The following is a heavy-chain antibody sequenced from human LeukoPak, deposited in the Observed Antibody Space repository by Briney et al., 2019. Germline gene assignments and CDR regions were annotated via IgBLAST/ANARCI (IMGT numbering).Heavy chain of an antibody. J-gene: IGHJ4*02. D-gene: IGHD5-18*01. CDR2: ISSSSSYI. V-gene: IGHV3-21*01. CDR1: GFTFSSYS. CDR3: ARASHVDTARVGY. Sequence: PGGSLRLSCAASGFTFSSYSMNWVRQVPGMGLEWVSSISSSSSYIYYADSVKGRFTISRDNAKNSLYLQMNSLRAEDTAVYYCARASHVDTARVGYWGQGTLVTVSP.